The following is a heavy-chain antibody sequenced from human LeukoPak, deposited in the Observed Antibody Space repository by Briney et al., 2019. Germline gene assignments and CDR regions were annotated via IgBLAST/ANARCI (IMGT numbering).Heavy chain of an antibody. CDR1: EFTVSKNY. CDR2: IFSNGDT. CDR3: TRDQMNY. V-gene: IGHV3-53*01. J-gene: IGHJ4*02. D-gene: IGHD5-24*01. Sequence: PGGALRVCCTASEFTVSKNYMLWVRQAPGKGMERVSLIFSNGDTHYADSVKGRFSISTDTSTNTVSLQMNSLRVEDTAMYYCTRDQMNYWGQGTLVTVSS.